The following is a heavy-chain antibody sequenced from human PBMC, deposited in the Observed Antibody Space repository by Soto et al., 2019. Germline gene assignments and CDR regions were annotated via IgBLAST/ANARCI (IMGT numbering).Heavy chain of an antibody. CDR3: AKNQERELPRVIDF. V-gene: IGHV3-23*01. CDR2: MSGSSSTT. J-gene: IGHJ4*02. CDR1: GLTFSNYA. D-gene: IGHD1-7*01. Sequence: GGSLRLSCATSGLTFSNYAMSWVRQAPGGGLEWVPSMSGSSSTTYYADSVKGRFTISRDRSKNTLYLQMSSLRAEDTALYYCAKNQERELPRVIDFWGQGTLVTVSS.